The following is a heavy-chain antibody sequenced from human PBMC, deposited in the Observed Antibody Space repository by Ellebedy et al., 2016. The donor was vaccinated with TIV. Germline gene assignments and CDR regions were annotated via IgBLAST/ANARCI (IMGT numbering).Heavy chain of an antibody. CDR3: ARGRGWNYFDY. CDR2: INPSGGRT. V-gene: IGHV1-46*01. D-gene: IGHD3-10*01. CDR1: GYTFTRYY. Sequence: ASVKVSXXASGYTFTRYYMHWVRQAPGQGLEWMGIINPSGGRTTHAQKFQGRITMTRDTSTSTVSMELSSLRVDDTAVYYCARGRGWNYFDYWGQGTLVTVSS. J-gene: IGHJ4*02.